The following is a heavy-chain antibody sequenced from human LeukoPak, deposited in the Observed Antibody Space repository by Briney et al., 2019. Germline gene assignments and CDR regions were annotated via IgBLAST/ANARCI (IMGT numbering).Heavy chain of an antibody. D-gene: IGHD6-13*01. Sequence: PGGPLRLSCAASGFTFSSYSMNWVRQAPGKGLEWVSSISSSSSYIYYADSVKGRFTISRDNAKNSLYLQMNSLRAEDTAVYYCARDRGMLAAAFDIWGQGTMVTVSS. CDR1: GFTFSSYS. J-gene: IGHJ3*02. CDR2: ISSSSSYI. CDR3: ARDRGMLAAAFDI. V-gene: IGHV3-21*01.